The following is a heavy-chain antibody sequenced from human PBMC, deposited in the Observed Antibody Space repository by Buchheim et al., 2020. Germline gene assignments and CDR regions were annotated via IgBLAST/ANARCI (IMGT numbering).Heavy chain of an antibody. Sequence: QVQLQESGPGLVKPSGTLSLTCAVSGDSISNSDWWSWVREPPGKGLEWIGEIHRSGGTNYNPSLKRRVTISIDKSENQFSLKLGSVTAADTAVYYCARVSVLGGTSDYWGQGTL. J-gene: IGHJ4*02. CDR1: GDSISNSDW. CDR2: IHRSGGT. D-gene: IGHD4-23*01. CDR3: ARVSVLGGTSDY. V-gene: IGHV4-4*02.